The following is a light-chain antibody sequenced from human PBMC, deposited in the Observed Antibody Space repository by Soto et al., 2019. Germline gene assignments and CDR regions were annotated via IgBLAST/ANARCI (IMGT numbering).Light chain of an antibody. CDR2: GAS. CDR3: QQYNNWWT. CDR1: QSVSSN. V-gene: IGKV3-15*01. J-gene: IGKJ1*01. Sequence: EIVMTQPPATLSVSPGERATLSCRASQSVSSNLAWYQQTPGQAPRLLIYGASTRATGIPARFSGSGSGTEFTLTISSLRSEDFAVYYCQQYNNWWTFGQGTKVDIK.